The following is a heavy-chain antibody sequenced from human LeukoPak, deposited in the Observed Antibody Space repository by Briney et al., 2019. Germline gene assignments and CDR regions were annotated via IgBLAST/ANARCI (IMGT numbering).Heavy chain of an antibody. D-gene: IGHD6-13*01. Sequence: PGGSLRLSCAASGFTFSSYVMHWVRQAPGKGLEWVAFIRYDGSNKYYADSVKGRFTISRDNSKDTLYLQMNSLRAEDTAVYYCAKDHSSSWYDYFDYWGQGTLVTVSS. V-gene: IGHV3-30*02. J-gene: IGHJ4*02. CDR1: GFTFSSYV. CDR3: AKDHSSSWYDYFDY. CDR2: IRYDGSNK.